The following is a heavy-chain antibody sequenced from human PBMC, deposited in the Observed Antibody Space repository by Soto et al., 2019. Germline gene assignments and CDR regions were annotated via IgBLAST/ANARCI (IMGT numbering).Heavy chain of an antibody. V-gene: IGHV1-3*01. D-gene: IGHD6-25*01. J-gene: IGHJ3*02. CDR1: GYTFTTYA. Sequence: QVQLVQSGAEVKKPGASVKVSCKASGYTFTTYAIHWVRQAPGQRLEWMGWINAGNGDTRYSQKFQGRVTITGDTSASTGYMELSSLPSEDTAVYYCARDKGSGPPRAAAFDIWGQGTMVTVSS. CDR3: ARDKGSGPPRAAAFDI. CDR2: INAGNGDT.